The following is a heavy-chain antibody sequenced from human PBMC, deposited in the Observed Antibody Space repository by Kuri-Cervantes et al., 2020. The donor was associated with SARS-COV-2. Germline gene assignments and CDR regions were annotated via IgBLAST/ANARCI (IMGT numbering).Heavy chain of an antibody. CDR2: IYTSGST. J-gene: IGHJ5*02. CDR3: ARDNIVVVPAAIRWFDP. D-gene: IGHD2-2*01. V-gene: IGHV4-4*07. Sequence: SETLSLTCTVSGGSISSYYWSWIRQPAGKGLEWIGRIYTSGSTNYNPSLKSRVTISVDTSKNQFSLKLSSVTAADTAVYYCARDNIVVVPAAIRWFDPWGQGTLVTVSS. CDR1: GGSISSYY.